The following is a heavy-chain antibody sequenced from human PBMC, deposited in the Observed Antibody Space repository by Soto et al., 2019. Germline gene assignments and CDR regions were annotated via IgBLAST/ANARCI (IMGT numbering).Heavy chain of an antibody. CDR2: ISGSGGST. V-gene: IGHV3-23*01. CDR3: ARGRRWLQLFDY. J-gene: IGHJ4*02. Sequence: EVQLLESGGGLVQPGGSLRLSCAASGFTFSSYAMSWVRQAPGKGLEWVSAISGSGGSTYYADSVKGRFTISRDNSKNTLYLQMNSLRAEDTAVYYCARGRRWLQLFDYWGQGTLVTVSS. CDR1: GFTFSSYA. D-gene: IGHD5-18*01.